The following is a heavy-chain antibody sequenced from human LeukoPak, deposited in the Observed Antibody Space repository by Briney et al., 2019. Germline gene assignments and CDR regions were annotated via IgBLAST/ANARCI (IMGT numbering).Heavy chain of an antibody. J-gene: IGHJ4*02. Sequence: PGGSLRLSCAASGFTLSSVWMHWVRQVPGKGVVWVSCSNPDGSATNYADSVKGRFTISRDNPKNTLYLQMSSLSPEDTAVYYCVRSMAGSRDYWGQGTLVTVSS. CDR3: VRSMAGSRDY. V-gene: IGHV3-74*01. CDR1: GFTLSSVW. CDR2: SNPDGSAT. D-gene: IGHD1-26*01.